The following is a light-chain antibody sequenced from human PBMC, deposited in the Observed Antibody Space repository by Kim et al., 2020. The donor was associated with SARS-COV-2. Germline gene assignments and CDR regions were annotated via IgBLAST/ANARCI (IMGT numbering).Light chain of an antibody. CDR2: DAS. V-gene: IGKV3-15*01. CDR3: QQSNNWPRT. J-gene: IGKJ1*01. CDR1: QSVGSN. Sequence: SPGETATLSCRASQSVGSNLAWYQQKPGQAPRLLIYDASTRATGIPARFSGSGSGTEFTLTISSLQSEDFAIYYCQQSNNWPRTFGHGTKVDIK.